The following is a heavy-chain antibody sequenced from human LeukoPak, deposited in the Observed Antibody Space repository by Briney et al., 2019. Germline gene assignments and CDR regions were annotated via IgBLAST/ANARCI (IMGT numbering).Heavy chain of an antibody. CDR3: ARGRSVNYFGQDY. V-gene: IGHV1-2*06. CDR1: EYTLTDYY. J-gene: IGHJ4*02. CDR2: INPNSGDT. Sequence: ASVKVSCKASEYTLTDYYIHWVRQTPGQGLEWMGRINPNSGDTIYAQKFQGRVTMTRDTSINTAYMDLSSLTSDDTAVYFCARGRSVNYFGQDYWGQGTLVTVSS. D-gene: IGHD3-10*01.